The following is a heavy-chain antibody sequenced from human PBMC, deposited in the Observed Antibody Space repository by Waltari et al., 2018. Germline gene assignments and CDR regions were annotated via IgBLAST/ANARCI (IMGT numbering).Heavy chain of an antibody. Sequence: QVHLQESGPGLVKPSEPLALTCSISGGSIRSYYWTWIRQPPGKGLEWIGYIYYSGSTKYNPSLKSRVTISVDTSKNQFSLKLSSVTAADTAVYYCARSYSGSYLRADYWGQGILVTVSS. J-gene: IGHJ4*02. D-gene: IGHD1-26*01. CDR1: GGSIRSYY. CDR3: ARSYSGSYLRADY. V-gene: IGHV4-59*01. CDR2: IYYSGST.